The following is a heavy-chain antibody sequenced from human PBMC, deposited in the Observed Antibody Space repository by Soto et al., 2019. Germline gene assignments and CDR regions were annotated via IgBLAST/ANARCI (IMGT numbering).Heavy chain of an antibody. CDR1: GFTFSSYA. J-gene: IGHJ6*03. CDR2: ISGSGGST. D-gene: IGHD6-13*01. Sequence: GGSLRLSCAASGFTFSSYAMSWVRQAPGKGLEWVSAISGSGGSTYYADSVKGRFTISRDNSKNTLYLQMNSLRAEDTGVYYCANRGAAGTPTLYYYYYMDVWGKGTTVTVSS. CDR3: ANRGAAGTPTLYYYYYMDV. V-gene: IGHV3-23*01.